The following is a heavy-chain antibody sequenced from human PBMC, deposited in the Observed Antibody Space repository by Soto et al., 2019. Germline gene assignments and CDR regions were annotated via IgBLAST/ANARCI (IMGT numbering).Heavy chain of an antibody. V-gene: IGHV4-4*07. CDR2: VLTNGGA. CDR3: ARDFTTNYYYYGLDV. Sequence: QVQLQQSGPGLVKPSETLSLICTVSGASVNNYYWSWIRQPAGGGLEWIGRVLTNGGANYNPSLKRRVTMSVDTSKNQVSLNLRSVTAADTAVYFCARDFTTNYYYYGLDVWGQGTTVTVAS. CDR1: GASVNNYY. J-gene: IGHJ6*02.